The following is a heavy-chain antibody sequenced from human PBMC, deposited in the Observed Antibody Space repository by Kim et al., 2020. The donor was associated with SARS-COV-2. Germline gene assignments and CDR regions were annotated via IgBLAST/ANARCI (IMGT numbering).Heavy chain of an antibody. CDR3: ARGAARKGTYYYDSSPPEL. V-gene: IGHV3-48*03. CDR1: GFTFSSYE. J-gene: IGHJ4*02. D-gene: IGHD3-22*01. Sequence: GGSLRLSCPASGFTFSSYEMNWVRQAPGKGLEWVSYISSSGSTIYYADSVKGRFTISRDNAKNSLYLQMNSLRAEDTAVYYCARGAARKGTYYYDSSPPELWGQGTLVTVSS. CDR2: ISSSGSTI.